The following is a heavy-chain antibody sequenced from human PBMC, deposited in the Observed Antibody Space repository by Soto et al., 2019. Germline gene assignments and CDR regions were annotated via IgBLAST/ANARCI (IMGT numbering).Heavy chain of an antibody. J-gene: IGHJ6*02. CDR2: IDSSTKYT. CDR3: AREYYYTMDV. CDR1: GFTFRAYY. Sequence: QVQLVESGGGLVRPGGSLRLSCAASGFTFRAYYMTWFRQAPGKGLEWLSYIDSSTKYTKYADSVKGRFTISRDNAKNSLYLQMHSLRADDTAVYYCAREYYYTMDVWGQGTMVTVSS. V-gene: IGHV3-11*05.